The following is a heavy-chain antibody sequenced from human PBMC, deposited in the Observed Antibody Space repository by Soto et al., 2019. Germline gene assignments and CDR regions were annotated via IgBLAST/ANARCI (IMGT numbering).Heavy chain of an antibody. D-gene: IGHD6-13*01. CDR1: AGTFSSYA. CDR3: ARVDGIADQLYYYYGMDV. V-gene: IGHV1-69*13. CDR2: IIPIFGTA. J-gene: IGHJ6*02. Sequence: XSVKVSCKASAGTFSSYAISWVRQAPGQGLEWMGGIIPIFGTANYAQKFQGRVTITADESTSTAYMGLSSLRSEDTAVYYCARVDGIADQLYYYYGMDVWGQGTTVTVSS.